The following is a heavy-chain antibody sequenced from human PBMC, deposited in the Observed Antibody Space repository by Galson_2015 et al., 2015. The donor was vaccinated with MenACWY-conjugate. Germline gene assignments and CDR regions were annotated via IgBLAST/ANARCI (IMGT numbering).Heavy chain of an antibody. V-gene: IGHV1-3*01. J-gene: IGHJ6*02. CDR1: GYTFTNYA. Sequence: SVKVSCKASGYTFTNYAMHWVRQAPGQRLEWMGWINAGNGNTKYSQKFQGRVTITSDTSASTAYMELSSLRSEDTAVYYCAREIVVAPAASWGDYYYGMDVWGQGTTGTGSS. D-gene: IGHD2-2*01. CDR2: INAGNGNT. CDR3: AREIVVAPAASWGDYYYGMDV.